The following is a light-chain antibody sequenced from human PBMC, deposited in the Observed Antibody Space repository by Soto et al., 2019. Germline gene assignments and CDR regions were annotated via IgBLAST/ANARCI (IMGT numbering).Light chain of an antibody. CDR1: QSVGTK. Sequence: EIVMTQSPATLSVSPGERATLSCGASQSVGTKLAWYQQKPGQAPRLLIYGASTRATAIPARFSGDGSGTEFTLTISSLQSEDLAIYYCQQYYDWPQTFGQGTKVDIK. J-gene: IGKJ1*01. CDR2: GAS. V-gene: IGKV3-15*01. CDR3: QQYYDWPQT.